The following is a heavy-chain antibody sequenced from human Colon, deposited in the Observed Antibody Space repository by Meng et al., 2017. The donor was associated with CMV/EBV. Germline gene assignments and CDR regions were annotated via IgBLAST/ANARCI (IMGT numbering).Heavy chain of an antibody. Sequence: GESLKISCAASGFTVSSNEMSWVRQAPGKGLEWVSTINWNGKTSGHADSVQGRFTISRDNARNSLYLEMNFLRADDTAFYYCARAGHSGSYLPGLFDYWGQGVLVTVSS. D-gene: IGHD1-26*01. J-gene: IGHJ4*02. V-gene: IGHV3-20*04. CDR2: INWNGKTS. CDR1: GFTVSSNE. CDR3: ARAGHSGSYLPGLFDY.